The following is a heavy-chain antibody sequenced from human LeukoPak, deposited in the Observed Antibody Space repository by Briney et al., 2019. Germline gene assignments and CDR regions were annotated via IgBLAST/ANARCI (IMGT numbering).Heavy chain of an antibody. Sequence: QSGGSLRLSCAASGFTFSSYWMHWVRHAPGKGLVWVSRIKSDGSTTNYADSVKGRFTISRDNAKNTLYLQMNSLRAEDTAVYYCARDNYRWDIWGQGTMVTVSS. CDR2: IKSDGSTT. V-gene: IGHV3-74*01. J-gene: IGHJ3*02. CDR1: GFTFSSYW. D-gene: IGHD4-11*01. CDR3: ARDNYRWDI.